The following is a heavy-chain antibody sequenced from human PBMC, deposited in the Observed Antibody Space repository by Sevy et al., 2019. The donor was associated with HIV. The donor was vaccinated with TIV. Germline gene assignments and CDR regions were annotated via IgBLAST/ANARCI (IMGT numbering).Heavy chain of an antibody. CDR1: GYTFTGYY. J-gene: IGHJ3*02. D-gene: IGHD1-20*01. V-gene: IGHV1-2*02. Sequence: ASVKFSCKASGYTFTGYYMHWVRQAPGQGLEWMGWINPNSGGTNYAQKFQGRVTMTRDTSISTAYMELSRLRSDDTAVYYCARVTETYDAFDIWGQGTMVTVSS. CDR2: INPNSGGT. CDR3: ARVTETYDAFDI.